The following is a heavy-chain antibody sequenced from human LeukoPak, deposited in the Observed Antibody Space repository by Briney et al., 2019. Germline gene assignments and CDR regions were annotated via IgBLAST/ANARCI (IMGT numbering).Heavy chain of an antibody. Sequence: GGSLRLSCAASGFTFSAYAIHWVRQAPGKGLEWVAVISTDGTNKFYADSVKGRFTISRDNSKNTLYLQLSSLGADDAAVYYCARAGTSGWREPSYYYYYYMDVWGRGTSVTVSS. D-gene: IGHD6-19*01. CDR1: GFTFSAYA. CDR3: ARAGTSGWREPSYYYYYYMDV. V-gene: IGHV3-30*04. J-gene: IGHJ6*03. CDR2: ISTDGTNK.